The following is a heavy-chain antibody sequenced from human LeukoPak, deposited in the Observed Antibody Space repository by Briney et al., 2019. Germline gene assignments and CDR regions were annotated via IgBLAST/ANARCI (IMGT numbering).Heavy chain of an antibody. J-gene: IGHJ4*02. CDR1: GFSSSSYW. CDR2: IKQDGSEK. Sequence: GGSLRLSCEGSGFSSSSYWMTWVRQAPGRGLEWVANIKQDGSEKYYVDSVRGRFTISRDNAKNSLYLQMNSLRAEDTAMYDCARQRYSDYWGQGTLVTVSS. CDR3: ARQRYSDY. V-gene: IGHV3-7*01. D-gene: IGHD1-26*01.